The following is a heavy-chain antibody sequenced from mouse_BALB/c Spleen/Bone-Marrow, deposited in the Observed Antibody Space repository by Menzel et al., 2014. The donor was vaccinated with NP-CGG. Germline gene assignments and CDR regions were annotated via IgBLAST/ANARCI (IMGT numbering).Heavy chain of an antibody. D-gene: IGHD2-14*01. CDR3: ARSDYRCDPLAY. CDR2: IDTSDSYT. V-gene: IGHV1-69*01. CDR1: GHTFTDYW. J-gene: IGHJ3*01. Sequence: QVQLQQSGAELVMPGASVKMSCKASGHTFTDYWMHWVKQRPGRGLEWIGAIDTSDSYTSYNQKFKGKATLTVDESSNTAYMQLSSLTSEDSAVYYCARSDYRCDPLAYWGQGTLVTVSA.